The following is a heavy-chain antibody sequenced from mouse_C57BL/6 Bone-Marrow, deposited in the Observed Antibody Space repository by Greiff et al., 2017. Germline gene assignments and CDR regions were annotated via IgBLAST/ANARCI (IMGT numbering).Heavy chain of an antibody. D-gene: IGHD1-1*01. CDR2: INPNNGGT. J-gene: IGHJ1*03. V-gene: IGHV1-26*01. Sequence: VQLQQSGPELVKPGASVKISCKASGYTFTDYYMNWVKQSHGKSLEWIGDINPNNGGTSYNQKFKGKAPLTVDKSSSTAYMELRSLTSEDSAVYYWSREGYDGISYSDCDVWGTGTTGTVSS. CDR3: SREGYDGISYSDCDV. CDR1: GYTFTDYY.